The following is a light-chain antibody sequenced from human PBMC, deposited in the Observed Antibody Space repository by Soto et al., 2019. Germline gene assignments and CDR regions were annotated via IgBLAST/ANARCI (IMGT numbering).Light chain of an antibody. CDR3: QQYDSYSAT. J-gene: IGKJ1*01. V-gene: IGKV1-5*03. Sequence: DIQMTQSPSALSASVGDRATITCRASQSISSWLAWYQQKPGKAPKLLIYKASTLKSGVPSRFSGSGSGTEFTLTISSLQPDDFATYYCQQYDSYSATFGQGTKVDIK. CDR2: KAS. CDR1: QSISSW.